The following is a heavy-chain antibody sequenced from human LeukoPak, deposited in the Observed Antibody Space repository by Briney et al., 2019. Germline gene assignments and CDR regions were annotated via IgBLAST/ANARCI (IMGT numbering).Heavy chain of an antibody. Sequence: QPGGSLRLSCAASGFTFSSYAMHWVRQAPGKGLEWVAVISYDGSNKYYADPVKGRFTISRDNSKNTLYLQMNSLRAEDTAVYYCARDKASGSDFDYWGQGTLVTVSS. CDR3: ARDKASGSDFDY. J-gene: IGHJ4*02. CDR1: GFTFSSYA. D-gene: IGHD1-26*01. CDR2: ISYDGSNK. V-gene: IGHV3-30-3*01.